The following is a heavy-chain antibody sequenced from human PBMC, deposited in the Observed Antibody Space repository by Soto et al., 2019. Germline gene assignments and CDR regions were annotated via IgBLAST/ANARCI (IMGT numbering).Heavy chain of an antibody. CDR3: AKRANIVVVAGATGGMDV. J-gene: IGHJ6*02. V-gene: IGHV1-2*02. Sequence: WASVKVSCKASGYTFTDYYMHWVRQAPGHGLEWMGCINPNSCGTNYAQKFQGRVTMTRVTSISTAYMELSSLRSDDTALYYCAKRANIVVVAGATGGMDVWGQGTTVT. CDR1: GYTFTDYY. D-gene: IGHD2-2*01. CDR2: INPNSCGT.